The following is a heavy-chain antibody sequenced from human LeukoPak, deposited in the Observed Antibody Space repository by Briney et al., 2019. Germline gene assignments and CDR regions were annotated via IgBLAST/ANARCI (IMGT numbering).Heavy chain of an antibody. D-gene: IGHD3-10*01. CDR2: INHSGST. V-gene: IGHV4-34*01. CDR3: ARGGAVSWFDP. J-gene: IGHJ5*02. CDR1: GGSISSYY. Sequence: SETLSLTCTVSGGSISSYYWSWIRQPPGKGLEWIGEINHSGSTNYNPSLKSRVTISVDTSKNQFSLKLSSVTAADTAVYYCARGGAVSWFDPWGQGTLVTVSS.